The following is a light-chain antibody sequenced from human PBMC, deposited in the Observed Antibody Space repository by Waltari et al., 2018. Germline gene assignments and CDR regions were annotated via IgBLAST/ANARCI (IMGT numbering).Light chain of an antibody. V-gene: IGLV2-8*01. Sequence: QSALTQPPSASGSPGQSVTISCTGTSSDVGGYNYLSWYQQHPGKAPNLMIYVVSKRPSGVPDRFSGSKSGNTASLTVSGLQAEDEADYYCSSYAGSNNVVFGGGTKLTVL. CDR2: VVS. CDR3: SSYAGSNNVV. CDR1: SSDVGGYNY. J-gene: IGLJ2*01.